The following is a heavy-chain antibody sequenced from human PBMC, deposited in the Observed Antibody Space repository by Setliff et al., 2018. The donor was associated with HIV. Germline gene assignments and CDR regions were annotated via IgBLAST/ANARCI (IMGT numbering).Heavy chain of an antibody. D-gene: IGHD3-16*01. CDR3: ARESRGSGWFDP. V-gene: IGHV1-46*01. J-gene: IGHJ5*02. Sequence: GASVKVSCKTSGYIFSNYYIHWVRQAPGQGLEWMAIIDSDNGYTTYAQGFQGRVTMTRDTSTATLYMDLSSLTSDDTAIYYCARESRGSGWFDPWGQGTLVTVSS. CDR1: GYIFSNYY. CDR2: IDSDNGYT.